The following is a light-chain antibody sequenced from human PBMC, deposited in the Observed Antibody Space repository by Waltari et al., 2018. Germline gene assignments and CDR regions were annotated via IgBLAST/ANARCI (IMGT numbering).Light chain of an antibody. CDR3: QHYVRLPAT. J-gene: IGKJ1*01. CDR2: HAS. V-gene: IGKV3-20*01. Sequence: EIVLTQSPGTLSLSPGERVTLSCRARQSVSKYLAWYQQRPGQAPRLLRYHASTRAPGIPDRFSGSGSGTDFSLTISRLEPEDFAVYYCQHYVRLPATFGQGTRVEIK. CDR1: QSVSKY.